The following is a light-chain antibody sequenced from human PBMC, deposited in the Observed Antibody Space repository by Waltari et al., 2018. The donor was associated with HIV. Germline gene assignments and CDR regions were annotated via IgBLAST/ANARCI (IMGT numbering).Light chain of an antibody. V-gene: IGLV2-11*01. Sequence: QSALTQPRSVSGSPGPSVTISCTGTRSDVGASTYVSWYRQNPGKVPKLMIYDVSKRPSGVPDRFPGSRSGNTASLTISGLQAEDEADYFCCSYAGNYSYVFGSGSRVTVL. CDR3: CSYAGNYSYV. J-gene: IGLJ1*01. CDR2: DVS. CDR1: RSDVGASTY.